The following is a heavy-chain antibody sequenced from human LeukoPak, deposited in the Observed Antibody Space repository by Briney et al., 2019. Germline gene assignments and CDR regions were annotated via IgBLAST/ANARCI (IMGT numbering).Heavy chain of an antibody. J-gene: IGHJ5*02. V-gene: IGHV1-69*13. Sequence: ASVKVSCKASGGTFSSYAISWVRQAPGQGLEWMGGIIPIFGTANYAQKFQGRVTITADESTSTAYMELSSLRSEDTAVYYCARAKGSGWFSNWFDPWGQGTLVTVSS. CDR3: ARAKGSGWFSNWFDP. CDR1: GGTFSSYA. CDR2: IIPIFGTA. D-gene: IGHD6-19*01.